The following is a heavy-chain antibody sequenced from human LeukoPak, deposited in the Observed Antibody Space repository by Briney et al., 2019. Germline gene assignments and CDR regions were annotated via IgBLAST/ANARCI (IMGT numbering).Heavy chain of an antibody. CDR1: GASISGSGYY. Sequence: SEALSLTCAVSGASISGSGYYWGWIRQPPGKGLEWIGNIYYSGSTYYNASLQSRVTISIDTSKNQFSLRLNSVTAADTAMYYCAKSGGYGLIDYWGQGTLVTVSS. J-gene: IGHJ4*02. D-gene: IGHD1-26*01. V-gene: IGHV4-39*01. CDR2: IYYSGST. CDR3: AKSGGYGLIDY.